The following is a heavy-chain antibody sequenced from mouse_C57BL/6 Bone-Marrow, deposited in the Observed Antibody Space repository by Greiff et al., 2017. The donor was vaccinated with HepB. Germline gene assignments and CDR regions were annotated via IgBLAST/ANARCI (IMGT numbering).Heavy chain of an antibody. CDR1: GYTFTDYY. CDR3: ARGGLYYAMDY. Sequence: VQLQQSGAELVRPGASVKLSCKASGYTFTDYYINWVKQRPGQGLEWIARIYPGSGNTYYNEKFKGKATLTAEKSSSTAYMQLSSLTSEDSAVYFCARGGLYYAMDYGGQGTSVTVSS. CDR2: IYPGSGNT. V-gene: IGHV1-76*01. D-gene: IGHD6-1*01. J-gene: IGHJ4*01.